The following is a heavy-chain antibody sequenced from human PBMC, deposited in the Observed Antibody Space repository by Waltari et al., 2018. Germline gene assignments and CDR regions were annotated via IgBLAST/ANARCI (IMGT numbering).Heavy chain of an antibody. CDR2: IRYDGSNK. CDR1: GFTFSSYG. CDR3: AKLGPMTTVTPG. D-gene: IGHD4-17*01. Sequence: QVQLVESEGGVVQPGGSLRLSCAASGFTFSSYGMHWVRQAPGKGLEWVAFIRYDGSNKYYADSVKGRFTISRDNSKNTLYLQMNSLRAEDTAVYYCAKLGPMTTVTPGWGQGTLVTVSS. V-gene: IGHV3-30*02. J-gene: IGHJ4*02.